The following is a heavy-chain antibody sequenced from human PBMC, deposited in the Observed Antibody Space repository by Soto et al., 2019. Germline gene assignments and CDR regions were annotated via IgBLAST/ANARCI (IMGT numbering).Heavy chain of an antibody. CDR1: GYSISSSNW. Sequence: SETLSLTCAVSGYSISSSNWWGWIRQPPGKGLEWIGYIYYSGTTYYNPSLKSRVTISVDTSKNQFSLKLTSVTAADTAVYYCARFNWYFDLWGRGTLVTVSS. CDR2: IYYSGTT. CDR3: ARFNWYFDL. J-gene: IGHJ2*01. V-gene: IGHV4-28*01.